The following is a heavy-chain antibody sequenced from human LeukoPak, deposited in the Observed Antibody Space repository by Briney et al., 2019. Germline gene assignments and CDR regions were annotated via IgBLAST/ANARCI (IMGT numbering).Heavy chain of an antibody. CDR3: ARDGVVVVTTFDI. D-gene: IGHD2-21*02. V-gene: IGHV1-69*04. CDR1: GGTFSSYA. CDR2: IIPILGIA. Sequence: EASVKVSCTASGGTFSSYAISWVRQAPGQGLEWMGRIIPILGIANYAQKFQGRVTITADKSTSTAYMELSSLRSEDTAVYYCARDGVVVVTTFDIWGQGTTVTVSS. J-gene: IGHJ3*02.